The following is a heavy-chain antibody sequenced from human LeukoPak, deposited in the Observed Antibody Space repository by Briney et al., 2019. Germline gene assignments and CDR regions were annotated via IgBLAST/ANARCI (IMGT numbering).Heavy chain of an antibody. D-gene: IGHD3-22*01. J-gene: IGHJ4*02. CDR1: GGSISSSSYY. CDR2: IYYSGTT. CDR3: ARTPIYYFDNSGYYN. V-gene: IGHV4-39*07. Sequence: SETLSLTCTVSGGSISSSSYYWGWIRQPPGKGLEWIGSIYYSGTTYYNPSLKSRVTISVDTSKKQFSLRLSSVTAADTAVYYCARTPIYYFDNSGYYNWGQGTLVTVSS.